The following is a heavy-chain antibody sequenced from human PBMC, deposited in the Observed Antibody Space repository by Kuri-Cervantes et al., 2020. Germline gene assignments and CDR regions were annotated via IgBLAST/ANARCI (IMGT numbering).Heavy chain of an antibody. CDR2: IYYSGST. CDR1: GGSISSGGYY. CDR3: ARDRTYYNDSSGYYYELPGYGMDV. Sequence: SETLSLTCTVSGGSISSGGYYWSWIRQHPGKGLEWIGYIYYSGSTYYNPSLKSRVTISVDTSKNQFSLKLSSVTAADTAVYYCARDRTYYNDSSGYYYELPGYGMDVWGQGTTVTVSS. D-gene: IGHD3-22*01. J-gene: IGHJ6*02. V-gene: IGHV4-31*03.